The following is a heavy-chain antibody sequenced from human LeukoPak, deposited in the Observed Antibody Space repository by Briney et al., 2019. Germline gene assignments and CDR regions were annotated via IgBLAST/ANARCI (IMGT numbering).Heavy chain of an antibody. CDR2: ISYDGSNK. CDR3: AKDLTHGAIVAATDDY. V-gene: IGHV3-30*18. J-gene: IGHJ4*02. Sequence: PGGSLRLSCAASGFTFSSYGMHWVRQAPGKGLEWVSVISYDGSNKYYADSVKGRFTISRDNSKTTLYLQMNSLRAEDTAVYYCAKDLTHGAIVAATDDYWGQGTLVTVSS. D-gene: IGHD1-26*01. CDR1: GFTFSSYG.